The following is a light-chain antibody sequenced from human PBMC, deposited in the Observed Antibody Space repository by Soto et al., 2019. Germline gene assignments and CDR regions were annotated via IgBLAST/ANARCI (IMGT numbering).Light chain of an antibody. V-gene: IGKV1-9*01. CDR1: QGLSSD. Sequence: DIQLTQSPSFLSASVGDRVTITCRASQGLSSDLAWYQQKPGKAPKLLIYAASTMQSGVPSRFSGSGYGTECTLTISILQPEDFATDYCQQLNSYSITFGQGTRLEI. CDR3: QQLNSYSIT. J-gene: IGKJ5*01. CDR2: AAS.